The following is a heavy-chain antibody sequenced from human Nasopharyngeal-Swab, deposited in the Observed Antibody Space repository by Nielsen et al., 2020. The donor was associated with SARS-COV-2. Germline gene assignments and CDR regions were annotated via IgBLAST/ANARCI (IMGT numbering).Heavy chain of an antibody. CDR3: GRGNGGPPSYYYYYYYMDV. D-gene: IGHD1-1*01. Sequence: GESLKISCAASGFTFSSYSMNWVRQAPGKGLEWVSSISSSSSYIYYADSVKGRFTISRDNSKNTLYLQMNSLRAEDTAVYYCGRGNGGPPSYYYYYYYMDVWGKGTTVTVSS. V-gene: IGHV3-21*01. CDR1: GFTFSSYS. J-gene: IGHJ6*03. CDR2: ISSSSSYI.